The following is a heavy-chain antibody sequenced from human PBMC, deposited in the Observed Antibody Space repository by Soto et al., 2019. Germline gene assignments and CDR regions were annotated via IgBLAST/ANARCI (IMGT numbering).Heavy chain of an antibody. Sequence: EVQLLESGGDWVQPGGSLRLSCAASGFSFSSYSFTWVRQAPGKGLEWVAGISIGGDKTWHADSVKGRFTISRDNSKNTAYRQMKSLRVDDAAVYYCAKWDGYGDHWGQGTLVTVSS. V-gene: IGHV3-23*01. CDR3: AKWDGYGDH. CDR1: GFSFSSYS. D-gene: IGHD5-18*01. CDR2: ISIGGDKT. J-gene: IGHJ5*02.